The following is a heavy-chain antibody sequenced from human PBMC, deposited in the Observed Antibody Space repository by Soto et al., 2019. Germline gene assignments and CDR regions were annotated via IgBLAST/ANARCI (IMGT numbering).Heavy chain of an antibody. CDR1: GGSISSGGYY. V-gene: IGHV4-31*03. CDR2: IYYSGST. D-gene: IGHD3-3*01. CDR3: ARGGAYDFWSGYSDPSYYYYYMDV. Sequence: SETLSLTCTVSGGSISSGGYYWSWIRQHPGKGLEWIGYIYYSGSTYYNPSLKSRVTISVDTSKNQFSLKLSSVTAADTAVYYCARGGAYDFWSGYSDPSYYYYYMDVWGKGTTVTVSS. J-gene: IGHJ6*03.